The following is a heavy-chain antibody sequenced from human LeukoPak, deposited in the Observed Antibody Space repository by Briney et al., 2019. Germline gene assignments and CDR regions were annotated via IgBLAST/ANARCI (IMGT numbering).Heavy chain of an antibody. V-gene: IGHV3-9*01. CDR2: ISWNSGSI. CDR1: GFTFDDYA. J-gene: IGHJ4*02. Sequence: GGSLRLSCAASGFTFDDYAMHWVRQARGKGLEWVSGISWNSGSIGYADSVKGRFTISRDNAKNSLYLQMNSLRAEDTALYYCAKDTGSIGATVVTLDYWGQGTLVTVSS. CDR3: AKDTGSIGATVVTLDY. D-gene: IGHD4-23*01.